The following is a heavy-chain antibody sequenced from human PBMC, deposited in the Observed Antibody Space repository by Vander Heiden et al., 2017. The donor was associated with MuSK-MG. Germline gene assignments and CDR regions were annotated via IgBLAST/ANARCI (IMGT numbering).Heavy chain of an antibody. CDR1: GSTFSASS. V-gene: IGHV3-48*01. Sequence: EVQVVESGGGLVQPGGSLRLSCAAPGSTFSASSLDWGRQAPGKGLEWVSYSSSTSSTIHYADSVKGRFTISRDNAKNSLYLQMNSLRAEDTAVYYCARIMSRDNRGLDYWGQGTLVTVSS. CDR2: SSSTSSTI. J-gene: IGHJ4*02. D-gene: IGHD3-10*01. CDR3: ARIMSRDNRGLDY.